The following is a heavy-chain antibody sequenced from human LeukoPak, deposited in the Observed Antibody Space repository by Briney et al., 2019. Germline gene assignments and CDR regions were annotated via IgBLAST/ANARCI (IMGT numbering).Heavy chain of an antibody. J-gene: IGHJ4*02. D-gene: IGHD6-19*01. CDR2: IYTSGST. CDR3: AREDSSGWYRYFDY. CDR1: GGSISSYY. V-gene: IGHV4-4*07. Sequence: SETLSLTCTVSGGSISSYYWSWIRQPAGKGLEWIGRIYTSGSTNYNPSLKSRVTMSVDTSKNQFSLKLSSVTAADTAVCYCAREDSSGWYRYFDYWGQGTLVTVSS.